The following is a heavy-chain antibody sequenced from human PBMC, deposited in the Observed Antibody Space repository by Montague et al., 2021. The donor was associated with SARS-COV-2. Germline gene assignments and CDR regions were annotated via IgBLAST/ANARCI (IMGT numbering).Heavy chain of an antibody. CDR2: IYYSGST. CDR1: GGSISSGGYY. V-gene: IGHV4-31*03. CDR3: ARVRGLTMFGVVGPFDY. D-gene: IGHD3-3*01. J-gene: IGHJ4*02. Sequence: TLSLTCTVSGGSISSGGYYWSWIRQHPGKRLEWIGYIYYSGSTYYNPSLKSRVTISVDTSKNQFSLKLSSVTAADTAVYYCARVRGLTMFGVVGPFDYWGQGTLVTVSS.